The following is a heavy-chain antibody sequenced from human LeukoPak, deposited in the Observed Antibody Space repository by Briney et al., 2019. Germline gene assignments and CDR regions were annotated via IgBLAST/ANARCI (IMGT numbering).Heavy chain of an antibody. CDR2: IYYSGST. V-gene: IGHV4-59*08. CDR3: ARQFGEFLFDP. Sequence: PSETLSLTCTVSGGSISSYYWSWIRQPPGKGLEWIGYIYYSGSTNYNPSLKSRVTISVDTSKNQFSLKLSSVTAADTAVYYCARQFGEFLFDPWGQGTLVTVSS. CDR1: GGSISSYY. J-gene: IGHJ5*02. D-gene: IGHD3-10*01.